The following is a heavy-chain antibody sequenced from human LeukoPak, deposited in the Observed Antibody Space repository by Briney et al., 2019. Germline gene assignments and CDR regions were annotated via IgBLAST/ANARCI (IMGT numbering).Heavy chain of an antibody. J-gene: IGHJ3*02. CDR3: ARVKRPGSYYRGYGAFDI. D-gene: IGHD1-26*01. CDR1: GGSISSGDYY. Sequence: PSQTLSLTCTVSGGSISSGDYYWSWIRQPPGKGLEWIGYIYYSGSTYYNPSLKSRVTISVDTSKNQFSLKLSSVTAADTAVYYCARVKRPGSYYRGYGAFDIWGQGTMVTVSS. CDR2: IYYSGST. V-gene: IGHV4-30-4*01.